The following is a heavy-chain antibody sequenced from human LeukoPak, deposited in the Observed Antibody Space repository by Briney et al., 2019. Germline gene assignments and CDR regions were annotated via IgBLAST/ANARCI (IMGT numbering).Heavy chain of an antibody. CDR1: GFTLSSYS. CDR3: ARDVREWGGYYFDY. J-gene: IGHJ4*02. Sequence: GGSLRLSCAASGFTLSSYSMNWVRQAPGKGLEWVSYISSGSSTKYYADSVKGRFTISRDNAKNSLLLQMNSLRDEDTAVYYCARDVREWGGYYFDYWGQGTPVTVSS. CDR2: ISSGSSTK. D-gene: IGHD3-3*01. V-gene: IGHV3-48*02.